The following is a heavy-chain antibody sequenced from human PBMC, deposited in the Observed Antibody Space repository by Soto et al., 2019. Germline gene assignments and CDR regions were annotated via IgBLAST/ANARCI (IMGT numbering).Heavy chain of an antibody. D-gene: IGHD1-26*01. CDR2: IYYSGST. J-gene: IGHJ4*02. CDR3: ARQGAGFVDY. Sequence: RSLTCTVSGGSLSSSSYYWGWIRQPPGKGLEWIGSIYYSGSTYYNPSLKSRVTISVDTSKNRFSLKLSSVTAADTAVYYCARQGAGFVDYWGQGTLVTVSS. V-gene: IGHV4-39*01. CDR1: GGSLSSSSYY.